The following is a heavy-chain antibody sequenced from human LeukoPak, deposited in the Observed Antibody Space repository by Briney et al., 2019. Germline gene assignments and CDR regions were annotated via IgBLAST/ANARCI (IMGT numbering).Heavy chain of an antibody. CDR1: GFTFSNFC. J-gene: IGHJ3*02. V-gene: IGHV3-21*01. D-gene: IGHD1-1*01. CDR2: ISTSSSYI. Sequence: PGGSLRLSCAASGFTFSNFCINWVRQAPGEGLEWVSSISTSSSYIYYADPVKGRFTISRDNAKNSLYLQMNSLRADDTAVYFCAREQAGTTRAFDIWGPGTMITVSS. CDR3: AREQAGTTRAFDI.